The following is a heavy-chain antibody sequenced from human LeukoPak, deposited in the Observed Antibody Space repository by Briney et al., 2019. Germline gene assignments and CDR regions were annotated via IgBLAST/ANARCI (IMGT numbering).Heavy chain of an antibody. Sequence: ASVKVSCKASGYTFTGFYMHWVRQPHGPGLELMGWINPNSGDTEYAQKFQGRVTMTRDTSISTAYMELNRLRSDDTAVYYCARGQQLVRGRQGYWGQGTLVTVSS. J-gene: IGHJ4*02. D-gene: IGHD6-13*01. CDR3: ARGQQLVRGRQGY. CDR2: INPNSGDT. V-gene: IGHV1-2*02. CDR1: GYTFTGFY.